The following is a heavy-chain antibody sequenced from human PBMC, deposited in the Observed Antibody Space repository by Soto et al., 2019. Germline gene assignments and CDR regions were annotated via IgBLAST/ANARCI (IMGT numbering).Heavy chain of an antibody. CDR3: ARDVTSRYFDL. CDR2: IWYDGSNE. CDR1: GFTFRNYG. Sequence: QMQLVESGGGVVQPGRSLRLSCTVSGFTFRNYGMHWIRQAPGKGLEWVAVIWYDGSNEYFADSVKGRFTISRDNSKNTLYLQMNSLRAEDTALYYCARDVTSRYFDLWGRGTLVTVSS. J-gene: IGHJ2*01. V-gene: IGHV3-33*01.